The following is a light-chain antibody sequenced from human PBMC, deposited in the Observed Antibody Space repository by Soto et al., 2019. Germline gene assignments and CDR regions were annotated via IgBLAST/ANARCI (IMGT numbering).Light chain of an antibody. Sequence: QSALTKPPSASGSPGQSVTISCTGTSSDIGGYNFVSWYQQHPGKAPKLMIYDVTKRPSGVPDRFSGSKSGNTASLTVSGLQAEDEADYYCASYAGVNNLLFGGGTKLTVL. CDR1: SSDIGGYNF. J-gene: IGLJ2*01. CDR2: DVT. CDR3: ASYAGVNNLL. V-gene: IGLV2-8*01.